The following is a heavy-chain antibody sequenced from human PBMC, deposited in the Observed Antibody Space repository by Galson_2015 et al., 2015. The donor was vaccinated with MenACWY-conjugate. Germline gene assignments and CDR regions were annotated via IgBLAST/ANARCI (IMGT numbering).Heavy chain of an antibody. Sequence: SMRLSCGASGFSLSRYSMNWVRQAPGKGLEWISYITSSRSTIYYADSVKGRFTISRDNAKNSLYLQMNSLRAEDTAVYYCARVGYGESVTPDDYWGRGTLVTVSS. CDR2: ITSSRSTI. J-gene: IGHJ4*02. CDR3: ARVGYGESVTPDDY. D-gene: IGHD4-17*01. CDR1: GFSLSRYS. V-gene: IGHV3-48*04.